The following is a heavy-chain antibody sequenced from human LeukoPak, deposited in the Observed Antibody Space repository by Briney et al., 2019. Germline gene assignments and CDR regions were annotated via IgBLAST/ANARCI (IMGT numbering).Heavy chain of an antibody. CDR1: GYTFTDYY. CDR2: INPNSGGT. V-gene: IGHV1-2*02. J-gene: IGHJ4*02. D-gene: IGHD3-10*01. CDR3: ARLNVVRGLYYFDY. Sequence: ASVKVSCKASGYTFTDYYIHWVRQAPGQGLEWMGWINPNSGGTDYAQKFQGRVTMTRGTSISTAYMELSRVRADDTAVYYCARLNVVRGLYYFDYWGQGTLVTVSS.